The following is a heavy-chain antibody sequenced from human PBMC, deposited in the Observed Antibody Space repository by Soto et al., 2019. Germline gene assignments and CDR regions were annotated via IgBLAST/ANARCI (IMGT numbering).Heavy chain of an antibody. Sequence: SETLSLTCAVYGGSFSGYYWSWIRQPPGKGLEWIGEINHSGSTNYNPSLKSRVTISVDTSKNQFSLKLSSVTAADTAVYYCARKPTGYYYDSSGYSRRQNWFDPWGQGTLVTVSS. J-gene: IGHJ5*02. V-gene: IGHV4-34*01. CDR1: GGSFSGYY. D-gene: IGHD3-22*01. CDR3: ARKPTGYYYDSSGYSRRQNWFDP. CDR2: INHSGST.